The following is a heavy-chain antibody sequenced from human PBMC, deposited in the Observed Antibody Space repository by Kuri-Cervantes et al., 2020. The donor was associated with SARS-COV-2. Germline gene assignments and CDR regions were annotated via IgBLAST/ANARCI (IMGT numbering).Heavy chain of an antibody. CDR2: IKQDGSEK. V-gene: IGHV3-7*05. CDR1: GFTFSSYW. CDR3: ARDRHLAVAGHFDY. D-gene: IGHD6-19*01. Sequence: GGSLRLSCAASGFTFSSYWVSWVRQAPGKGLEWVANIKQDGSEKYYVDSVKGRFTISRDNAKNSLYLQMNSLRAEDTAVYYCARDRHLAVAGHFDYWGQGTLVTVSS. J-gene: IGHJ4*02.